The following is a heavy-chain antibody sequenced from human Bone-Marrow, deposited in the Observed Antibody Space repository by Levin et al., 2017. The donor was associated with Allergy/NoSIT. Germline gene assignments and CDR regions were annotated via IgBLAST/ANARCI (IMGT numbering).Heavy chain of an antibody. V-gene: IGHV4-34*01. D-gene: IGHD3-16*01. Sequence: GSLRLSCAVYGGSFSGYYWSWIRQPPGKGLEWIGEINHSGSTNYNPSLKSRVTISVDTSKNQFSLKLSSVTAADTAVYYCARAVRGVPYYDYGMDVWGQGTTVTVSS. CDR2: INHSGST. CDR3: ARAVRGVPYYDYGMDV. J-gene: IGHJ6*02. CDR1: GGSFSGYY.